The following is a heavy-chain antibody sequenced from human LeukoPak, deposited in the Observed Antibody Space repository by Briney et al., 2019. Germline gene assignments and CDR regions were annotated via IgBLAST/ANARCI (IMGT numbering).Heavy chain of an antibody. CDR1: GFTFSSYA. V-gene: IGHV3-30*04. Sequence: PGRSLRLSCAASGFTFSSYAMHWVRQAPGKGLEWVAVISYDGSNKYYADSVKGRFTISRDNSKNTLYLQMNSLRAEDTAIYYCVREMGGYPFDHWGQGTLVTVSS. J-gene: IGHJ4*02. CDR2: ISYDGSNK. CDR3: VREMGGYPFDH. D-gene: IGHD5-12*01.